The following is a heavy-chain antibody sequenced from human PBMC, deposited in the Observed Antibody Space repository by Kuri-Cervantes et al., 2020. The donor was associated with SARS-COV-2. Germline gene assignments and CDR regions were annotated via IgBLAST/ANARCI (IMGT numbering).Heavy chain of an antibody. V-gene: IGHV3-48*03. CDR1: GFLFSSYE. CDR2: ISSNGNTI. D-gene: IGHD2/OR15-2a*01. CDR3: AREGTHLSSYYYMDV. Sequence: GESLKISCIASGFLFSSYEMNWVRQAPGKGLEWISYISSNGNTIYYADSVKGRFTISRDNAKNSLYLQMSSLRAEDTAVYYCAREGTHLSSYYYMDVWGKGTTVTVSS. J-gene: IGHJ6*03.